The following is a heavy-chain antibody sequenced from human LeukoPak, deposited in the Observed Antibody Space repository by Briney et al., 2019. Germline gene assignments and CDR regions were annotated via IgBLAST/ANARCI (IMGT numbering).Heavy chain of an antibody. Sequence: GGSLRLSCAASGFTFSSYAMSWVRQAPGKGLEWVSAISGSGGSTYYADSVKGRFTISRDNSKNTLYLQMNSLRAEDTAVYYCARTPWSQLVPVGYYGMDVWGQGTTVTVSS. CDR1: GFTFSSYA. V-gene: IGHV3-23*01. CDR2: ISGSGGST. D-gene: IGHD6-13*01. CDR3: ARTPWSQLVPVGYYGMDV. J-gene: IGHJ6*02.